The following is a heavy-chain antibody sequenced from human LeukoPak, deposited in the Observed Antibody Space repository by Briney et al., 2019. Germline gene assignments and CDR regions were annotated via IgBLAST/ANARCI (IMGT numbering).Heavy chain of an antibody. CDR3: ARHSGRDSSCP. V-gene: IGHV4-59*08. D-gene: IGHD6-6*01. CDR2: IYDRGST. CDR1: GGSISSYY. Sequence: SETLSLTCTVSGGSISSYYWNWIRQPPGKGLEWIGYIYDRGSTKYNPSLKSRVTISADTSKNQFSLRLSSVTAADTAVYYCARHSGRDSSCPWGQGTLVTVSS. J-gene: IGHJ4*02.